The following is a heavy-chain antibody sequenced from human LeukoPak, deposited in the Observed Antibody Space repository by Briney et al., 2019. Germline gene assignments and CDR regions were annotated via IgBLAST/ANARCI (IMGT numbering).Heavy chain of an antibody. Sequence: SEALSLTWTVPGGSLSTYYWSWIRQPPGKGLEWIGYIYQSGITNYTPNLKSRVTIPVDTSTSQFSLKLSSVTAADTAMYYCARFVYGSGSYSMRGPFDYWGQGTLVTVSS. CDR2: IYQSGIT. D-gene: IGHD3-10*01. CDR3: ARFVYGSGSYSMRGPFDY. CDR1: GGSLSTYY. J-gene: IGHJ4*02. V-gene: IGHV4-59*08.